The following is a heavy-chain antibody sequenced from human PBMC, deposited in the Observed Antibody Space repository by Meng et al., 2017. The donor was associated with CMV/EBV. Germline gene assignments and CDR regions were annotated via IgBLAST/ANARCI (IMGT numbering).Heavy chain of an antibody. D-gene: IGHD1-26*01. Sequence: GESLKISCAASGFTFSSYGMHWVRQAPGKGLEWVAFIRYDGSNKYYADSVKGRFTISRDNFKNTLYLQMNSLRAEDTAVYYCAKVSGGSGSLYYFDYWGQGTLVTVSS. CDR3: AKVSGGSGSLYYFDY. V-gene: IGHV3-30*02. CDR2: IRYDGSNK. J-gene: IGHJ4*02. CDR1: GFTFSSYG.